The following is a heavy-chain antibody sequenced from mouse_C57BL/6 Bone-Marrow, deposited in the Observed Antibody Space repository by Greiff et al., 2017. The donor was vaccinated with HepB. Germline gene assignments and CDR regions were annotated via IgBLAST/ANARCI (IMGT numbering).Heavy chain of an antibody. CDR2: ISSGGDYI. J-gene: IGHJ3*01. D-gene: IGHD1-1*01. V-gene: IGHV5-9-1*02. Sequence: DVKLVESGAGLVKPGGSLKLSCAASGFTFSSYAMSWVRQTPEKRLEWVAYISSGGDYIYYADTVKGRFTISRDNARNTLYLQMSSLKSEDTAMYYCTRPYGREGFAYWGQGTLVTVSA. CDR3: TRPYGREGFAY. CDR1: GFTFSSYA.